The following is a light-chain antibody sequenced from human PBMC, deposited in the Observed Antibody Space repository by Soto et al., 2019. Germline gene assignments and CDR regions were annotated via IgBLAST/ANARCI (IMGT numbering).Light chain of an antibody. V-gene: IGLV7-46*01. CDR3: LLSYNAARV. CDR2: DTS. Sequence: QAVVTQDPSLTVSPGGTVTLTCSSSTGAVTSNHHPYWFQQKAGQAPRTLIYDTSNKHSWTPARFSGSLLGDKAALTLSGAQPEEEAQYYCLLSYNAARVFGGGTKLTVL. CDR1: TGAVTSNHH. J-gene: IGLJ2*01.